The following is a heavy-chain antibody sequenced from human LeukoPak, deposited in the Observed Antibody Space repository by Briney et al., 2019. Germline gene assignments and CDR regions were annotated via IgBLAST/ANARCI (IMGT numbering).Heavy chain of an antibody. CDR2: MNHSGST. CDR1: GGSFSGYY. Sequence: SETLSLTCAVYGGSFSGYYWSWIRQPPGKGLEWIGEMNHSGSTNYNPSLKSRVTISVDTSKNQFSLKLSSVTAADTAVYYCASHSGGYAYWGQGTLVTVSS. D-gene: IGHD5-12*01. V-gene: IGHV4-34*01. CDR3: ASHSGGYAY. J-gene: IGHJ4*02.